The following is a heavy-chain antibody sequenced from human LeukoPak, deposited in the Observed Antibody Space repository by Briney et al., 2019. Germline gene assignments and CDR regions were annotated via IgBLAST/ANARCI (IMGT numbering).Heavy chain of an antibody. V-gene: IGHV5-51*01. CDR2: IYPDDSDT. J-gene: IGHJ4*02. CDR1: GYSFTSYW. D-gene: IGHD3-22*01. Sequence: GESLKVSCKGSGYSFTSYWIGWVRQMPGKGLEWMGIIYPDDSDTRYSPSFQGQVTISADKSITTAYLRWSNLKASDTAMYYCVRQNFDSSGYYFAYWGQGTLVTVSS. CDR3: VRQNFDSSGYYFAY.